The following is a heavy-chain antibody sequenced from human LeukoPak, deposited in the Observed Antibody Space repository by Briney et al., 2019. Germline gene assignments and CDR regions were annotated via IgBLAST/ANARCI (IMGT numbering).Heavy chain of an antibody. CDR1: RLTVSSNY. J-gene: IGHJ3*01. V-gene: IGHV3-53*01. CDR3: TGLKLRNAFDV. CDR2: IYSGGNT. Sequence: GGSLRLSCAASRLTVSSNYMSWVGQAPGKGLEWVSVIYSGGNTYYADSVKGRFTISRDNSKNTLYLQMNSLRAEDTAVYYCTGLKLRNAFDVWGQGTMVTVSS. D-gene: IGHD7-27*01.